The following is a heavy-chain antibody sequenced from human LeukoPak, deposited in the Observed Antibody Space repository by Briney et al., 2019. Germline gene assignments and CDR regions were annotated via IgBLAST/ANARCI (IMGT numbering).Heavy chain of an antibody. V-gene: IGHV4-59*01. CDR1: GGSFSGYY. CDR3: ARVGYMVRGVYYYYMDV. D-gene: IGHD3-10*01. Sequence: SETLSLTCAVYGGSFSGYYWSWIRQPPGKGLEWIGYIYYSGSTNYNPSLKSRVTISVDTSKNQFSLKLSSVTAADTAVYYCARVGYMVRGVYYYYMDVWGKGTTVTVSS. CDR2: IYYSGST. J-gene: IGHJ6*03.